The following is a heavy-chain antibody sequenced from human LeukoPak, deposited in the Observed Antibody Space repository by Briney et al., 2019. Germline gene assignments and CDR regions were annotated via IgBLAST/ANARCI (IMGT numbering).Heavy chain of an antibody. J-gene: IGHJ4*02. V-gene: IGHV4-59*08. CDR2: IYYSGST. Sequence: SETLSLTCTVSGGSISSYYWSWIRQPPGKGLEWIGYIYYSGSTNYNPSLKSRVTISVDTSKNQFSLKLSSVTAADTAVYYCASCDSSGYHDYWGQGTLVTVSS. CDR1: GGSISSYY. CDR3: ASCDSSGYHDY. D-gene: IGHD3-22*01.